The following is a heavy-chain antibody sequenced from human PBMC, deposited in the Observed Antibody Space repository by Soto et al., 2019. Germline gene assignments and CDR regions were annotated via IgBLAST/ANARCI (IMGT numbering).Heavy chain of an antibody. Sequence: LRLSCAASGFTFSSYGMHWVRQAPGKGLEWVAVISYDGSNKYYADSVKGRFTISRDNSKNTLYLQMNSLRAEDTAVYYCAKDAGLRLGELTSGAFDYWGQGTLVTVSA. D-gene: IGHD3-16*01. CDR2: ISYDGSNK. J-gene: IGHJ4*02. CDR1: GFTFSSYG. CDR3: AKDAGLRLGELTSGAFDY. V-gene: IGHV3-30*18.